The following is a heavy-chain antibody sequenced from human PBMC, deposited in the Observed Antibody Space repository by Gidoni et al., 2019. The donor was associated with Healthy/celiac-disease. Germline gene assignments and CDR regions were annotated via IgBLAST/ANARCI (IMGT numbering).Heavy chain of an antibody. CDR1: GFTFSSYA. CDR2: ISGSGGST. Sequence: EVQLLESGGGLVQPGGSLRLSCAASGFTFSSYAMSWVRQAPGKGLEWGAVISGSGGSTYYADSVKGRFTISRDNSKNTLYLQMNSLRAEDTAVYYCAKALAGTTVGYWGQGTLVTVSS. D-gene: IGHD1-1*01. CDR3: AKALAGTTVGY. J-gene: IGHJ4*02. V-gene: IGHV3-23*01.